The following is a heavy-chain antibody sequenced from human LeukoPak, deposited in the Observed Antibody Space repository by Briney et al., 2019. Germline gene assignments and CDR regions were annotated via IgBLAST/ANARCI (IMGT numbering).Heavy chain of an antibody. D-gene: IGHD3-3*01. CDR3: AKAEYYDFWSGYPY. Sequence: SGGSLRLSCAASGFTFSTYDMHWVRQAPGKGLEWLQLIRYDGSHKYYADSVKGRFTISRDNSKNTLYLQMNSLRAEDTAVYYCAKAEYYDFWSGYPYWGQGTLVTVSS. J-gene: IGHJ4*02. V-gene: IGHV3-30*02. CDR1: GFTFSTYD. CDR2: IRYDGSHK.